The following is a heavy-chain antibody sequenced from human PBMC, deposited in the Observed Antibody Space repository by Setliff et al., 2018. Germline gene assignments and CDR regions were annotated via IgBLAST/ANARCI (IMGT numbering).Heavy chain of an antibody. CDR2: IYYRGDT. J-gene: IGHJ4*02. D-gene: IGHD2-2*02. V-gene: IGHV4-39*01. CDR1: GASLNSGTYY. CDR3: ASCRFQVPYNY. Sequence: SETLSLTCTVSGASLNSGTYYWGWIRQPPGKGLEWIGRIYYRGDTYYNASLKGRLTISVDTAQNQFSLKLNSVTAADTGVYYCASCRFQVPYNYWGQGTLVTVSS.